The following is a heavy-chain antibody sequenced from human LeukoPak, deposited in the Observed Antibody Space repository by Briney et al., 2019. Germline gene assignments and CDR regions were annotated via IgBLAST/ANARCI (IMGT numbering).Heavy chain of an antibody. CDR1: GFTFSNYW. V-gene: IGHV3-74*03. CDR3: ARDKKSGESSEIDY. D-gene: IGHD3-10*01. Sequence: GGSLRLSCAASGFTFSNYWVHWVREAPGKGLVWVSRINRDGSTTKYADSVKGRFTVSRDNAQNTLNLQMNSLRAEDTAVYYCARDKKSGESSEIDYWGQGTLVTVSS. J-gene: IGHJ4*02. CDR2: INRDGSTT.